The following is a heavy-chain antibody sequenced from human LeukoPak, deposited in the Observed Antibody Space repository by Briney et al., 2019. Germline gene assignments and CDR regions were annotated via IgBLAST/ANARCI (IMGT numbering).Heavy chain of an antibody. J-gene: IGHJ4*02. CDR3: ARTKWLEAIDY. D-gene: IGHD6-19*01. V-gene: IGHV3-48*03. Sequence: GGSLRLSCAASGFTFSSYEMNWVRQAPGEGLEGVSYISSSGSTIYYADSVKGRFTISRDNAKNSLYLQMNSLRAEDTAVYYCARTKWLEAIDYWGQGTLVTVSS. CDR2: ISSSGSTI. CDR1: GFTFSSYE.